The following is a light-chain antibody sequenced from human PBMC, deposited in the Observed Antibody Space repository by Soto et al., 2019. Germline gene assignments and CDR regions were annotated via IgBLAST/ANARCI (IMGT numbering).Light chain of an antibody. J-gene: IGLJ1*01. CDR2: TND. V-gene: IGLV1-44*01. CDR3: ATWHNTLNGYV. CDR1: NSNIGSNS. Sequence: QAVVTQPPSVSGTPGQRVTISCSGSNSNIGSNSVNWYLHLPGTAPKLLIYTNDQRPSGVPDRFSGSKSGTSASLAISGLQSEDEADYYCATWHNTLNGYVFGTGTKVTVL.